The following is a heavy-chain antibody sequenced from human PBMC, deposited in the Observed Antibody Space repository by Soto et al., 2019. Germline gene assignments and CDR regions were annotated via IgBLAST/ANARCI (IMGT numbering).Heavy chain of an antibody. CDR3: AHRPALDYDFSNWFDP. CDR2: IYWDDDK. V-gene: IGHV2-5*02. J-gene: IGHJ5*02. CDR1: GFSLSTSGVG. D-gene: IGHD3-3*01. Sequence: QITLKESGPTLVKPTQTLTLTCTISGFSLSTSGVGVGWIRQPPGKALEWLALIYWDDDKRYSPSLKSRLTITKDTSKNQVVLTMTNMDPVDTATYYCAHRPALDYDFSNWFDPWGQGTLVTVSS.